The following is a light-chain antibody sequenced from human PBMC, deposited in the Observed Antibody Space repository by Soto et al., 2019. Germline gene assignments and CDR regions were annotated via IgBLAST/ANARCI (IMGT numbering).Light chain of an antibody. V-gene: IGKV3-20*01. CDR2: GAS. Sequence: EIVLTQSPGTLSLSPGERATLSCRASQSVSSSYLAGYQQKPGEAASLLIYGASSRATGSPDRFNGSGAATHFTLTISRLEPEDFAVYYCQQYGSSPKTFGQGTKVEIK. J-gene: IGKJ1*01. CDR1: QSVSSSY. CDR3: QQYGSSPKT.